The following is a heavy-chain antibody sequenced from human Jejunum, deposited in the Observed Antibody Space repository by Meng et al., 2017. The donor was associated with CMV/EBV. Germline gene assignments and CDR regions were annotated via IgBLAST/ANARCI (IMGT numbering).Heavy chain of an antibody. CDR1: SSNGAT. J-gene: IGHJ4*02. D-gene: IGHD2-15*01. CDR3: ARVDCSGNTCFSGFDY. CDR2: TYYRSKWYN. V-gene: IGHV6-1*01. Sequence: SSNGATWYWISQSQSGALEWLARTYYRSKWYNDYAVSVKSRITINPDTSKNQFSLQLNSVTPEDTAVYYCARVDCSGNTCFSGFDYWGQGTLVTVSS.